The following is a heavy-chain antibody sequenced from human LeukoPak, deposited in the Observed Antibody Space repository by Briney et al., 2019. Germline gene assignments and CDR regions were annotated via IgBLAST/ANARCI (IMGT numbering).Heavy chain of an antibody. CDR1: GGTFSSYA. CDR2: IIPIFGTA. V-gene: IGHV1-69*01. CDR3: ARDLGNDFWSGYLYYYGMYV. J-gene: IGHJ6*02. Sequence: GSSVKVSCKASGGTFSSYAISWVRQAPGQGLEWMGGIIPIFGTANYAQKFQGRVTITADESTSTAYMELSSLRSEDTAVYYCARDLGNDFWSGYLYYYGMYVWGQGTTVTVSS. D-gene: IGHD3-3*01.